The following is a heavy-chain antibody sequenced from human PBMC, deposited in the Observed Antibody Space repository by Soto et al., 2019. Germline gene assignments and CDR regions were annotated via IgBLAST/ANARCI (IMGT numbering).Heavy chain of an antibody. D-gene: IGHD5-18*01. CDR3: ARRGYSYVLYYYYGMDV. Sequence: QVQLVESGGGVVQPGRSLRLSCAASGFTFSSYGMHWVRQAPGKGLEWVAVIWYDGSNKYYADSVKGRFTISRDNSKNTLYVQMTSLSAEDTAVYYCARRGYSYVLYYYYGMDVWGQGTTVTVSS. V-gene: IGHV3-33*01. J-gene: IGHJ6*02. CDR2: IWYDGSNK. CDR1: GFTFSSYG.